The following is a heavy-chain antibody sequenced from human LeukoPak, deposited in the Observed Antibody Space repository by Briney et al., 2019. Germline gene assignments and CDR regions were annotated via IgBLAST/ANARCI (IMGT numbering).Heavy chain of an antibody. CDR3: ARGREWLVQVLYYYYGMDV. V-gene: IGHV1-8*01. CDR1: GYTFTSYD. D-gene: IGHD6-19*01. CDR2: MNPNSGKT. Sequence: ASVKVSCKDSGYTFTSYDINWVRQAPGRGLEWMGWMNPNSGKTGYAQKFQGRVTMTRNTSISTAYMELSSLRSEDTAVYYCARGREWLVQVLYYYYGMDVWGQGTTVTVSS. J-gene: IGHJ6*02.